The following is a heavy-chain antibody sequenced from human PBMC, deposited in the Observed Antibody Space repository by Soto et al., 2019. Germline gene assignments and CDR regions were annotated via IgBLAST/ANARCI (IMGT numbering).Heavy chain of an antibody. Sequence: SETLSLTCNVSDDSISGYYWNWIRQPPGKGLEWIGYIFHTGTTKYNPSLKRRVTISVDTSKNQVSLKLSSVTAADTALYYCARGPLRRKQLVPFFDYWGQGTLVTVSS. J-gene: IGHJ4*02. CDR1: DDSISGYY. CDR2: IFHTGTT. V-gene: IGHV4-59*12. CDR3: ARGPLRRKQLVPFFDY. D-gene: IGHD6-6*01.